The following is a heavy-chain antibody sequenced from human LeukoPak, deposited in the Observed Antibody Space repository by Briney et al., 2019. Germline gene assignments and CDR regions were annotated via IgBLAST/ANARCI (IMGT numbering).Heavy chain of an antibody. CDR3: GKDISAGGMDV. Sequence: GGSLRLSCAASGFTFSGSAMHWVRQTPGKGLEWVSGIGWNSARTGCADSVRGRFTISRDNAKNSLYLQMNSLRAEDTALYYCGKDISAGGMDVWGQGTTVTVSS. J-gene: IGHJ6*02. V-gene: IGHV3-9*01. CDR2: IGWNSART. CDR1: GFTFSGSA. D-gene: IGHD3-10*01.